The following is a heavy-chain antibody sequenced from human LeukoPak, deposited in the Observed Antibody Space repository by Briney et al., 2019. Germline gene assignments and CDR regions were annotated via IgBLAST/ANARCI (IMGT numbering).Heavy chain of an antibody. CDR3: ARDLGSSLYYFDY. J-gene: IGHJ4*02. V-gene: IGHV4-39*07. CDR1: GGSISSSSYY. CDR2: IYYSGST. D-gene: IGHD6-13*01. Sequence: SETLSLTCTVSGGSISSSSYYWGWIHQPPGKGLEWIGTIYYSGSTYYNPSLKSRVTISVDTSKNQFSLKLSSVTAADTAVYYCARDLGSSLYYFDYWGQGTLVTVSS.